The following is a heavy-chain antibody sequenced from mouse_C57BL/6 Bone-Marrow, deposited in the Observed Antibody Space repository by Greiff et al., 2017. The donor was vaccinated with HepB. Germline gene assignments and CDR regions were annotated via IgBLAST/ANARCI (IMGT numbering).Heavy chain of an antibody. CDR2: IYPRSGNT. Sequence: QVQLQQSGAELARPGASVKLSCKASGYTFTSYGISWVKQRTGQGLEWIGEIYPRSGNTYYYEKFKGKATLTADKSSSTAYMELRSLTSEYSAVYFCARCDYYGSSPYYFDYWGQGTTLTVSS. CDR1: GYTFTSYG. D-gene: IGHD1-1*01. J-gene: IGHJ2*01. CDR3: ARCDYYGSSPYYFDY. V-gene: IGHV1-81*01.